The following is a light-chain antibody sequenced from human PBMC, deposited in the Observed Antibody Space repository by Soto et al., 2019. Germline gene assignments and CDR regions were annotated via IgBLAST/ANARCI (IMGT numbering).Light chain of an antibody. V-gene: IGKV3-15*01. J-gene: IGKJ1*01. CDR3: QQYNNWWT. CDR2: GAS. Sequence: EIVMTQSPATLSVSPGERATLSCRASQSVSSNLAWYQQKPGQAPRLLIYGASTRATGIPARFSGSGSGTEFTLTISSLQSEDFAVSYCQQYNNWWTLGQGTKVDIK. CDR1: QSVSSN.